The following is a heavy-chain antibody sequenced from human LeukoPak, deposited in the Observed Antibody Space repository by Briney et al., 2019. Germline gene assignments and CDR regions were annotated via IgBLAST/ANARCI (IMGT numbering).Heavy chain of an antibody. CDR2: ISSSSSYI. CDR1: GFTFSSYS. D-gene: IGHD6-19*01. Sequence: GGSLRLSCAAPGFTFSSYSMNWVRQAPGEGLEWVSSISSSSSYIYYADSVKGRFTISRDNAKNSLYLQMNSLRAEDTAVYYCARDSFGYSSGWYGGYWGQGTLVTVSS. CDR3: ARDSFGYSSGWYGGY. V-gene: IGHV3-21*01. J-gene: IGHJ4*02.